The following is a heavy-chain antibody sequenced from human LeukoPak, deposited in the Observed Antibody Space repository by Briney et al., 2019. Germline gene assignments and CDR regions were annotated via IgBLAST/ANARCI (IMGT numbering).Heavy chain of an antibody. V-gene: IGHV4-39*01. D-gene: IGHD1-26*01. J-gene: IGHJ3*02. CDR3: ARRLGGAFDI. CDR2: IYYSGST. Sequence: SETLSLTCTVSGGSISSSSYYWGWIRQPPGKGLEWIGSIYYSGSTYYNTSLKSRVTISVDTSKNQFSLKLSSVTAADTAVYYCARRLGGAFDIWGQGTMVTVSS. CDR1: GGSISSSSYY.